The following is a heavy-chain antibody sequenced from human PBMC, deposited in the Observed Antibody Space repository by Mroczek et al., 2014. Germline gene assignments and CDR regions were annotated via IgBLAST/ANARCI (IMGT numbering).Heavy chain of an antibody. Sequence: QVQLQQWGPGLVKPSETLSLTCTVSGGSISSYYWSWIRQPPGKGLEWIGYIYYSGSTNYNPSLKSRVTISVDTSKNQFSLKLSSVTAADTAVYYCARGAIVVVPAAISVYYYYYYMDVWGKGTTVT. V-gene: IGHV4-59*01. J-gene: IGHJ6*03. CDR1: GGSISSYY. D-gene: IGHD2-2*02. CDR2: IYYSGST. CDR3: ARGAIVVVPAAISVYYYYYYMDV.